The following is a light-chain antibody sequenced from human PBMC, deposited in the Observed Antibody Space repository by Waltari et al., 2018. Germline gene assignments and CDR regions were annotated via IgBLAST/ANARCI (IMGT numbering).Light chain of an antibody. V-gene: IGLV2-23*02. CDR3: CSYAGNSIYV. Sequence: QSALTQPASVSGSPGQSSTISCTATSSDIGSFDLASWYQHHPGKAPKLHIFEVSQRPSGVSNRFSGSKSGNTASLTISGLQAEDEADYHCCSYAGNSIYVFGTGTKVTVL. CDR1: SSDIGSFDL. J-gene: IGLJ1*01. CDR2: EVS.